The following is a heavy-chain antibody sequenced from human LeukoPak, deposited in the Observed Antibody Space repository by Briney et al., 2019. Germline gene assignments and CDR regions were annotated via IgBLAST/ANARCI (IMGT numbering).Heavy chain of an antibody. CDR2: ITSDSNTI. CDR3: AKNGDRGAYCTGGTCYPYFYYYMDV. J-gene: IGHJ6*03. CDR1: GFTFSIYS. V-gene: IGHV3-48*01. Sequence: GGSLRLSCAASGFTFSIYSMNWVRQARGKGGEWLSYITSDSNTIYYADSVKGRFTISRDNAKDSVYVQMNRRRAGDTGIYYCAKNGDRGAYCTGGTCYPYFYYYMDVWGKGTTVTI. D-gene: IGHD2-15*01.